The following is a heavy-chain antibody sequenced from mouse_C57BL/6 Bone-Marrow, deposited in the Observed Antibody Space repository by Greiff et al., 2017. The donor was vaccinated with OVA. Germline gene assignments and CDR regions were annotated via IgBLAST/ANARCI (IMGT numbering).Heavy chain of an antibody. CDR1: GYTFTSYW. D-gene: IGHD2-4*01. V-gene: IGHV1-5*01. CDR3: ARTYYDLYFDY. CDR2: IYPGNSDT. J-gene: IGHJ2*01. Sequence: EVQLQQSGTVLARPGASVKMSCKTSGYTFTSYWMHWVKQRPGQGLEWIGAIYPGNSDTSYNQKFKGKAKLTAVTSASTAYMELSSLTSEDSAVYYCARTYYDLYFDYWGQGTTLTVSS.